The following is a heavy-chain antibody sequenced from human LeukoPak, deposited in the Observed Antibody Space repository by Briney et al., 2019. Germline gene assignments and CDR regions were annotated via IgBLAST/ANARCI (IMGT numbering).Heavy chain of an antibody. D-gene: IGHD1-26*01. V-gene: IGHV3-23*01. CDR2: LSDRGGGT. CDR3: TTEAEGGSLDY. Sequence: GGSLRLSCAASGFSLSSYGMTWVRQAPGKGLEWVSTLSDRGGGTYYADSVKGRFTISRDNSRNTLYLQMNSLKTEDTAVYYCTTEAEGGSLDYWGQGTLVTVSS. J-gene: IGHJ4*02. CDR1: GFSLSSYG.